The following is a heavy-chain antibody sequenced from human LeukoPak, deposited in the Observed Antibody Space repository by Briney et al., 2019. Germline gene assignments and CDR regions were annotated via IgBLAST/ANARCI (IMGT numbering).Heavy chain of an antibody. CDR1: GYTFTGYY. CDR3: ARERSKGSGSSMPGY. V-gene: IGHV1-2*02. D-gene: IGHD1-26*01. Sequence: ASVKVSCKASGYTFTGYYMHGVRQAPGQGGEGMGWINPNSGGTNYAQKFQGRVTMTRDTSINTAYMELSRLRSDDTAVYYCARERSKGSGSSMPGYWGQGTLVTVSS. CDR2: INPNSGGT. J-gene: IGHJ4*02.